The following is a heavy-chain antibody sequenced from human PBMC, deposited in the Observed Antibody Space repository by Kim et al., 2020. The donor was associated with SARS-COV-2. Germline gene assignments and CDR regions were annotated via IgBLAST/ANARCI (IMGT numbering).Heavy chain of an antibody. D-gene: IGHD2-21*02. CDR3: ARESEHIVVVTPYYYYGMDV. J-gene: IGHJ6*02. Sequence: GGSLRLSCAASGFTFSSYSMNWVRQAPGKGLEWVSSISSSSSYIYYADSVKGRFTISRDNAKNSLYLQMNSLRAEDTAVYYCARESEHIVVVTPYYYYGMDVWGQGTTVTVSS. V-gene: IGHV3-21*01. CDR2: ISSSSSYI. CDR1: GFTFSSYS.